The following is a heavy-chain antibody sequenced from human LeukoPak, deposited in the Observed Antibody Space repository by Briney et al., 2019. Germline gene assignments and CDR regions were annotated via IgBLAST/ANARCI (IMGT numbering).Heavy chain of an antibody. CDR1: GFPFSSYA. CDR2: ISYDGSNK. CDR3: ARVGYSSGWSSDY. J-gene: IGHJ4*02. D-gene: IGHD6-19*01. Sequence: GGTLRLSCAASGFPFSSYAMHWVRQATGKGLEGVAVISYDGSNKYYAESEKGRFTISRDNSKNALYLQMNSLRAEDTAVYYCARVGYSSGWSSDYWGQGTLVTVSS. V-gene: IGHV3-30*04.